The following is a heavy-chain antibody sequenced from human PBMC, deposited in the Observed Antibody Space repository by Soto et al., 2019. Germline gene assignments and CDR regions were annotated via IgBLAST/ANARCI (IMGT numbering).Heavy chain of an antibody. J-gene: IGHJ4*02. CDR3: ASESSRADY. V-gene: IGHV1-18*01. D-gene: IGHD1-26*01. CDR1: GYTFTSYG. CDR2: ISAYNVNT. Sequence: QVQLVQSGAEVKKPGASVMVSCKASGYTFTSYGISWVRQAPGQGRELMGWISAYNVNTNYAQKLQGRVTMTPDTSTSTAYMEVRSLRSDDTAVYYCASESSRADYWGQGTLVTVSS.